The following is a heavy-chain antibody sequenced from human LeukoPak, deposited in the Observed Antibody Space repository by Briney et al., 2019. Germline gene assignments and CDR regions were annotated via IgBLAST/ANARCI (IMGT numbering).Heavy chain of an antibody. Sequence: SDTLSPTCAVSGYSISSNHWWGWIRQPPGKGLEWIGYIFYAGSTYYNPSLKSRVAMSVDTSKNQFSLRLSSVTAVDTAVYYCARIGPILGAAWVDYWGQGTLVSVSS. V-gene: IGHV4-28*01. CDR2: IFYAGST. J-gene: IGHJ4*02. CDR3: ARIGPILGAAWVDY. CDR1: GYSISSNHW. D-gene: IGHD3-3*02.